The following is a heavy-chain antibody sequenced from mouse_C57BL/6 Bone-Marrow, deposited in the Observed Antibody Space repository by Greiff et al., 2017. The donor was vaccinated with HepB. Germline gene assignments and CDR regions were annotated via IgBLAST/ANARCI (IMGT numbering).Heavy chain of an antibody. D-gene: IGHD1-1*01. V-gene: IGHV1-19*01. CDR3: ALDYYGSSYAWYFDV. CDR2: INPYNGGT. Sequence: VQLQQSGPVLVKPGASVKMSCKASGYTFTDYYMNWVKQSHGKSLEWIGVINPYNGGTSYNQKFKGTATLTVDKSSSTAYMELNSLTSEDSAVYYCALDYYGSSYAWYFDVWGTGTTVTVSS. J-gene: IGHJ1*03. CDR1: GYTFTDYY.